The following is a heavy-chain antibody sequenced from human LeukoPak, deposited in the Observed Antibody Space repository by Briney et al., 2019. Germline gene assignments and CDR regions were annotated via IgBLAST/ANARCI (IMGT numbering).Heavy chain of an antibody. CDR2: INHSGST. D-gene: IGHD5-12*01. J-gene: IGHJ4*02. V-gene: IGHV4-34*01. CDR3: ARGRAN. CDR1: GGSFSGYY. Sequence: SETLSLTCAVYGGSFSGYYWSWIRQPPGKGLEWIGEINHSGSTNYNPSLKSRVTISVDTSKNQFSLKLSSVTAADTAVYYCARGRANWGQGILVTVSS.